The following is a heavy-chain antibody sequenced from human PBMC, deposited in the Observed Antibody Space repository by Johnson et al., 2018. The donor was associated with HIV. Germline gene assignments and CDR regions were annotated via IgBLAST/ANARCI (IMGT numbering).Heavy chain of an antibody. V-gene: IGHV3-33*06. CDR3: AKDLGIVGAVHRTFDI. CDR1: GFTFSSYG. J-gene: IGHJ3*02. CDR2: IWYDGSQK. D-gene: IGHD1-26*01. Sequence: QVQLVESGGGVVQPGKSLRLSCAASGFTFSSYGMHWVRQAPGKGLEWVAVIWYDGSQKYYTDSVKGRFTISRDNYKNTLYLQMNSLRAEDTAVYYCAKDLGIVGAVHRTFDIWGQGTMVTVSS.